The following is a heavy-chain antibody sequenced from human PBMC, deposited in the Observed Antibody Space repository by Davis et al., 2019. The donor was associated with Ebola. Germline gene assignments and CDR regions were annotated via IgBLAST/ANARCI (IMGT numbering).Heavy chain of an antibody. V-gene: IGHV3-64D*08. CDR3: VKSEYRELLPPYFDY. Sequence: GESLKISCAASGIIVSSYAMYWVRQAPGKGLEYVSAISSNGGSTYYADSVKGRFTITRDNSKNTLYLQMSSLRAEDTAVYYCVKSEYRELLPPYFDYWGQGTLVTVSS. CDR2: ISSNGGST. D-gene: IGHD1-26*01. CDR1: GIIVSSYA. J-gene: IGHJ4*02.